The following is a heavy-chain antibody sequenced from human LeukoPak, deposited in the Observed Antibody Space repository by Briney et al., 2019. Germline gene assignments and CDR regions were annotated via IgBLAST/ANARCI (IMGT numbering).Heavy chain of an antibody. Sequence: SETLSLTCTVFGGSISTYYWSWIRQPPGKGLEWIGYIFYSGSTNCNPSLKSRVTLSVDTSKNQFSLKLDSVTAADTAVYYCARYCYYYDSSGYYNKGFDYWGQGTLVTVSS. CDR3: ARYCYYYDSSGYYNKGFDY. J-gene: IGHJ4*02. CDR1: GGSISTYY. D-gene: IGHD3-22*01. V-gene: IGHV4-59*08. CDR2: IFYSGST.